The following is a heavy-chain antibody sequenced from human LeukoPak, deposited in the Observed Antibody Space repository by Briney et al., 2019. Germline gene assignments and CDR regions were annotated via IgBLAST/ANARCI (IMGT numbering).Heavy chain of an antibody. CDR3: ARDPESSSDAFDI. J-gene: IGHJ3*02. CDR2: ISSSGSTI. Sequence: PGGSLRLSCAASGFTFSDSYMSWIRQAPGKGLEWVSYISSSGSTIYYADSVKGRFTISRDNAKNSLYLQMNSLRAEDTAVYYCARDPESSSDAFDIWGQGTMVTVSS. D-gene: IGHD1-14*01. CDR1: GFTFSDSY. V-gene: IGHV3-11*01.